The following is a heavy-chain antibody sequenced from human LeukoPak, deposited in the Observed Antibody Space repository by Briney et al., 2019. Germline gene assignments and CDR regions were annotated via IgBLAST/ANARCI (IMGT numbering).Heavy chain of an antibody. V-gene: IGHV4-59*12. CDR3: ARERGNLRGDAFDI. D-gene: IGHD1-26*01. J-gene: IGHJ3*02. CDR2: IYYTGSA. CDR1: GGSISGYY. Sequence: PSETLSLTCTVSGGSISGYYWSWIRQPPGKGLEWIGYIYYTGSANYNPSLKSRVTISVDTSMNQFSLKLSSVTAADTAVYYCARERGNLRGDAFDIWGQGTMVTVSS.